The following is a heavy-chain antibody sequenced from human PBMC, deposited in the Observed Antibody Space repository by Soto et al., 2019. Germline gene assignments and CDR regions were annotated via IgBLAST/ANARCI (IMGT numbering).Heavy chain of an antibody. J-gene: IGHJ5*02. CDR3: ARQRRRNYERGWFDP. CDR1: GGSISGSTYY. D-gene: IGHD1-7*01. V-gene: IGHV4-39*01. Sequence: QLQLQESGPGLVKPSETLSLTCTVSGGSISGSTYYWGWIRQPPGKGLECVGSMYQSGSTYYNPSLESRVTISVDTSKNQVSLNLRSVTAADTAVYYCARQRRRNYERGWFDPWGQGTLVTVSS. CDR2: MYQSGST.